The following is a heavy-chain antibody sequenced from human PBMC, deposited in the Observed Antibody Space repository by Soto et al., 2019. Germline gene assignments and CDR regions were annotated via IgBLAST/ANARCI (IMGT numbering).Heavy chain of an antibody. J-gene: IGHJ6*02. CDR2: INPNSGGT. CDR1: GYTFTGYY. D-gene: IGHD3-9*01. V-gene: IGHV1-2*04. Sequence: GASVKVSCKASGYTFTGYYMHWVRQAPGQGLEWMGWINPNSGGTNYAQKFQGWVTMTRDTSISTAYMGLSRLRSDDTAVYYCARTPNILTGSGVYYYYYGMDVWGQGTTVTVSS. CDR3: ARTPNILTGSGVYYYYYGMDV.